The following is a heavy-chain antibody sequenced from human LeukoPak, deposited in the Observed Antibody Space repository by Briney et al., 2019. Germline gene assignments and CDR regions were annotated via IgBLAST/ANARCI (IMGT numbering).Heavy chain of an antibody. J-gene: IGHJ4*02. D-gene: IGHD3-3*01. CDR2: IYSGGST. CDR1: GFTVSSNY. CDR3: ASSYDFWSGYEYYFDY. V-gene: IGHV3-53*01. Sequence: PGGSLRLSCAASGFTVSSNYMSWVRQAPGKGLEWVSVIYSGGSTYYADSVKGRFTISRDNSKNTLYLQMNSLRAEDTAVYYCASSYDFWSGYEYYFDYWGQGTLVTVSS.